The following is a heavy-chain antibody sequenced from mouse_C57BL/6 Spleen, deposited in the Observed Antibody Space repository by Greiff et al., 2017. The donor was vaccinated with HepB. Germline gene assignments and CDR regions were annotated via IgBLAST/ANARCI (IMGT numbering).Heavy chain of an antibody. CDR2: IHPNSGST. CDR3: ARSEGLYAMDY. V-gene: IGHV1-64*01. CDR1: GYTFTSYW. J-gene: IGHJ4*01. Sequence: QVQLQQPGAELVKPGASVKLSCKASGYTFTSYWMHWVKQRPGQGLEWIGMIHPNSGSTNYNEKFKSKATLTVDKSSSTAYMQLSSLTSEDSAVYYCARSEGLYAMDYWGQGTSVTVSS.